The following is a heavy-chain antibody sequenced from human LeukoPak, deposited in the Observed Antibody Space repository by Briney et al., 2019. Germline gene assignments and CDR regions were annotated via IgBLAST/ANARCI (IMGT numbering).Heavy chain of an antibody. CDR3: ARLARPGGYQYYFDY. V-gene: IGHV4-34*01. CDR2: INRSGST. J-gene: IGHJ4*02. CDR1: GGSFSGYY. D-gene: IGHD6-6*01. Sequence: SETLSLTCGVYGGSFSGYYWSWIRQPPGKGLEWIGEINRSGSTNFNPSLKSRVTISVDTSKNQFSLRLSSVTAADTAVYYCARLARPGGYQYYFDYWGQGTLVTVSS.